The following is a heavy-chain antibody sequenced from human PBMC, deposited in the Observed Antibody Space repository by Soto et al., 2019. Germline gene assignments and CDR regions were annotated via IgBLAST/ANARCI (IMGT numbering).Heavy chain of an antibody. CDR3: ARDRPFDY. J-gene: IGHJ4*02. Sequence: QVQLVQSGAEVKKPGASVKVSCKASGYTFTAYYMYWVRQAPGQGLEWMGWINPNTGDTNYAQKFQGRVTVTRDTSISTAYMELSRLRSDDTAVYYCARDRPFDYLGQGTLVTVSS. V-gene: IGHV1-2*02. CDR2: INPNTGDT. CDR1: GYTFTAYY.